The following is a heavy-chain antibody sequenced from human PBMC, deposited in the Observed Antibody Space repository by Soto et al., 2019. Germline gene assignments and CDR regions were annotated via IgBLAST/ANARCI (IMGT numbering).Heavy chain of an antibody. CDR1: GYSFTSYW. CDR3: ARHSKSTTSSCSPSDYHYYYIDV. CDR2: IYPGDSDT. J-gene: IGHJ6*03. D-gene: IGHD4-4*01. Sequence: PGESLKISWKGSGYSFTSYWIGWVRQMPGKGLEWMGIIYPGDSDTRYSPSFQGQVTISADKSISTAYLQWSSLKASDTAMYYCARHSKSTTSSCSPSDYHYYYIDVRAQRTTVTVS. V-gene: IGHV5-51*01.